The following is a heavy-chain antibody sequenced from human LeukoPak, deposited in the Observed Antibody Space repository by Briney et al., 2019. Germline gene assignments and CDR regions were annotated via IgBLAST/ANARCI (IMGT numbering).Heavy chain of an antibody. D-gene: IGHD6-13*01. J-gene: IGHJ4*02. Sequence: SETLSLTCTVSGGSISSYYWSWIRQPPGKGLEWIGYIYYSGSTNYNPSLKSRVTISVDTSKNQFSLKLSSVTAADTAAYYCARRGWETAAGKGVYFDYWGQGTLVTASS. CDR3: ARRGWETAAGKGVYFDY. V-gene: IGHV4-59*08. CDR2: IYYSGST. CDR1: GGSISSYY.